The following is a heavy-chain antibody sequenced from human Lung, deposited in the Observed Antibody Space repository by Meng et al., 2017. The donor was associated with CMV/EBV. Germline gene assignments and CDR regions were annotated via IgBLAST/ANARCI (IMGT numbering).Heavy chain of an antibody. V-gene: IGHV1-18*01. CDR1: GYTFTNYV. CDR2: VSGYNDNT. Sequence: ASXXVSXKASGYTFTNYVIIWVRQAPGQGLEWMGWVSGYNDNTKYAQKLQDRVTMTTDISTSTAYMELRSLRSDDTAIYYCARAYCSSTSCSPPYYYAMDVXGQGXTVTVSS. J-gene: IGHJ6*02. CDR3: ARAYCSSTSCSPPYYYAMDV. D-gene: IGHD2-2*01.